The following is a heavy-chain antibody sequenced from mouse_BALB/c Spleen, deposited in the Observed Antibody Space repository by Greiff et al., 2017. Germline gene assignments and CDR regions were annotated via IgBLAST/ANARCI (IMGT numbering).Heavy chain of an antibody. V-gene: IGHV1-15*01. Sequence: VKLMESGAELVRPGASVTLSCKASGYTFTDYEMHWVKQTPVHGLEWIGAIDPETGGTAYNQKFKGKATLTADKSSSTAYMELRSLTSEDSAVYYCTRSGDYTWFAYWGQGTLVTVSA. CDR3: TRSGDYTWFAY. CDR1: GYTFTDYE. D-gene: IGHD2-4*01. CDR2: IDPETGGT. J-gene: IGHJ3*01.